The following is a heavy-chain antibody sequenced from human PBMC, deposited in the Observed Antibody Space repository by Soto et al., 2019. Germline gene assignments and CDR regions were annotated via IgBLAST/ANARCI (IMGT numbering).Heavy chain of an antibody. CDR2: IYYSGST. CDR1: GGSISSGDYY. D-gene: IGHD4-17*01. V-gene: IGHV4-30-4*01. CDR3: ARGDYAVEFDY. J-gene: IGHJ4*02. Sequence: PSETLSLTCTVSGGSISSGDYYRSWIRQPPGKGLEWIGYIYYSGSTYYNPSLKSRVTISVDTSKNQFSLKLSSVTAADTAVYYCARGDYAVEFDYWGQGTLVPVSS.